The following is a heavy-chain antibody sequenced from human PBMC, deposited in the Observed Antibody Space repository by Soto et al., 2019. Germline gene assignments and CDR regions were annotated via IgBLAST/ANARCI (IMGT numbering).Heavy chain of an antibody. D-gene: IGHD3-22*01. Sequence: ETLSLTCTVSSGSISSSTYSWGWIRQPPGKGLELIGSIYYSGSTYYNPSVKSRVTISVDTSKNHFSLQLSSVTAADTAVYYCANYYDSTGLDFWGQGTLVTVS. CDR2: IYYSGST. CDR3: ANYYDSTGLDF. CDR1: SGSISSSTYS. V-gene: IGHV4-39*02. J-gene: IGHJ4*02.